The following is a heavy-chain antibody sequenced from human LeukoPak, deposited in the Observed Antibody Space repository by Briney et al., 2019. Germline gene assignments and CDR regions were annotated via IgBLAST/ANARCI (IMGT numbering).Heavy chain of an antibody. J-gene: IGHJ4*02. CDR2: IYYSGST. CDR1: GGSISSYY. D-gene: IGHD4-17*01. V-gene: IGHV4-59*01. CDR3: ARAYGDYLDY. Sequence: SETLSLTCTVSGGSISSYYWSWIRQPPGKGLEWIGYIYYSGSTNYNPSLKSRATISVDTSKNQFSLKLSSVTAADTAVYYCARAYGDYLDYWGQGTLVTVSS.